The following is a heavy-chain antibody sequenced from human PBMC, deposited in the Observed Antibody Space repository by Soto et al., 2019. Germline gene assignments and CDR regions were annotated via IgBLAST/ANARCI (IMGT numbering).Heavy chain of an antibody. V-gene: IGHV4-39*02. CDR2: IYYSGTT. D-gene: IGHD6-13*01. J-gene: IGHJ6*02. CDR3: AREMHSSSWTSRSYGMDV. Sequence: PSETLSLTCTVSGGSISSISHYWGWIRQPPGKGLEWIGNIYYSGTTYYNPSLKSRVIISVDTSKNQFSLKLGSVTAADTAVYYCAREMHSSSWTSRSYGMDVWGQGTTVTVSS. CDR1: GGSISSISHY.